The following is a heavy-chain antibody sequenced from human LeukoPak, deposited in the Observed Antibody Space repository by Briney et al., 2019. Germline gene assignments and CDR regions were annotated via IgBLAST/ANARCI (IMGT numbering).Heavy chain of an antibody. J-gene: IGHJ4*02. CDR1: GFTVSSNY. CDR2: IYSGGST. Sequence: GGSLRLSCAASGFTVSSNYMSWVRQAPGKGLEWVSVIYSGGSTYYADSVKGRFTISRDNSKNTLYLQMNSLRAEDTAVYYCAKGIRWAYDSSGYYYPDYWGQGALVTVSS. CDR3: AKGIRWAYDSSGYYYPDY. V-gene: IGHV3-66*01. D-gene: IGHD3-22*01.